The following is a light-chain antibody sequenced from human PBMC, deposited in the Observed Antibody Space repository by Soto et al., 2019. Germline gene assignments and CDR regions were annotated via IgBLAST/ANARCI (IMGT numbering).Light chain of an antibody. V-gene: IGKV3-20*01. Sequence: EIVLTQSPGTLSLSPGERATLSCRASQSVIGNYLAWYQQKPGQAPRLLFYGASTRAAGSPDRFSGSGSGTDFTLTISRLEPEDFAFYYCQIYNSSPWTFGQGTKVDIK. J-gene: IGKJ1*01. CDR1: QSVIGNY. CDR2: GAS. CDR3: QIYNSSPWT.